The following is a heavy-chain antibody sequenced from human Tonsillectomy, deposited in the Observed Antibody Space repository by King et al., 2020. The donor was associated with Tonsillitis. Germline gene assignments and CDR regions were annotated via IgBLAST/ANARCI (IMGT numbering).Heavy chain of an antibody. Sequence: VQLVESGAEVKKPGASVKVSCKASGYTFTDYYMHWVRQAPGQGLEWKGWINPNSGGPNYARKFQGRVAMTRDTSISTAYMELGRLTSDDTAVYFCARVRARMIVVVNSFDYWGQGTLVTVSS. V-gene: IGHV1-2*02. D-gene: IGHD3-22*01. CDR1: GYTFTDYY. CDR3: ARVRARMIVVVNSFDY. CDR2: INPNSGGP. J-gene: IGHJ4*02.